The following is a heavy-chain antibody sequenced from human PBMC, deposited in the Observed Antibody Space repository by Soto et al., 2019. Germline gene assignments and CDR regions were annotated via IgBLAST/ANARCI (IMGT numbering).Heavy chain of an antibody. CDR1: GFTFSSYG. J-gene: IGHJ4*02. V-gene: IGHV3-30*18. Sequence: QVQLVESGGGVVQPGRSLRLSCAASGFTFSSYGMHWVRQAPGKGLERVAVISYDGSNKYYADSVKGRFTISRDNSKNTLYLQMNSLRAEDTAVYYCAKDRGTDSSGYSDYWGQGTLVTVSS. D-gene: IGHD3-22*01. CDR2: ISYDGSNK. CDR3: AKDRGTDSSGYSDY.